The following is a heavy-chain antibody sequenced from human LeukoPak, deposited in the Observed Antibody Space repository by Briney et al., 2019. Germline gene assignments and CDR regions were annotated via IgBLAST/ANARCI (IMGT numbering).Heavy chain of an antibody. V-gene: IGHV3-23*01. D-gene: IGHD4-17*01. CDR1: GFTFSSYA. CDR2: ISGSGGST. CDR3: AKQGRGYYGDYAAFDY. Sequence: GGSLRLSCAASGFTFSSYAMSWVRQAPGKGLEWVSAISGSGGSTYYADSLKGRFTNSRDNSKNTLYLQMNSLRAEDTAVYYCAKQGRGYYGDYAAFDYWGQGTLVTVSS. J-gene: IGHJ4*02.